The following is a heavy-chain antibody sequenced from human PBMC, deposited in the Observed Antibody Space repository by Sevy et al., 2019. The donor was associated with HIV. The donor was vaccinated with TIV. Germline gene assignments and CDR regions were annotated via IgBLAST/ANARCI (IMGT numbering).Heavy chain of an antibody. J-gene: IGHJ4*02. CDR1: GGTMRSSHY. CDR3: VRLPQWLGPSFDS. CDR2: IYNGGTT. Sequence: SETLSLTCSVSGGTMRSSHYWGWIRQPPGKGLEWIGSIYNGGTTYYNPSLRTRLIISADTSKNQFSLRVNSVTAADTAVYYCVRLPQWLGPSFDSWGLGILVTVSS. V-gene: IGHV4-39*01. D-gene: IGHD6-19*01.